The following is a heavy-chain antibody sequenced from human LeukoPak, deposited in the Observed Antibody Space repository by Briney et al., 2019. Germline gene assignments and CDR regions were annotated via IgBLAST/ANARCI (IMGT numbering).Heavy chain of an antibody. V-gene: IGHV3-11*01. CDR3: ARVPIAAAAA. Sequence: GGSLRLSCAASGFTFSEYYMSWIRQAPGKGLEWVSYISSSGSNIYYADSVKGRFTISRDNAKNSLYLQMKSLRAEDTAVYYCARVPIAAAAAWGQGTLVTVSS. J-gene: IGHJ4*02. CDR2: ISSSGSNI. CDR1: GFTFSEYY. D-gene: IGHD6-13*01.